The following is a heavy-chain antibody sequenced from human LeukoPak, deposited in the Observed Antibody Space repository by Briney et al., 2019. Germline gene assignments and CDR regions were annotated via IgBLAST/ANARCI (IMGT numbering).Heavy chain of an antibody. Sequence: GGSLRLSCSASGFTLRLYSMSDVRQAPGKGLEWCSNIRANGGDTYYIDSVKGRFTISRDNSKNTVYLEMHRLRAGDPAVYYCAKGGYTTSFESWGQGTLVTVTS. D-gene: IGHD2-15*01. CDR3: AKGGYTTSFES. V-gene: IGHV3-23*01. CDR2: IRANGGDT. J-gene: IGHJ5*01. CDR1: GFTLRLYS.